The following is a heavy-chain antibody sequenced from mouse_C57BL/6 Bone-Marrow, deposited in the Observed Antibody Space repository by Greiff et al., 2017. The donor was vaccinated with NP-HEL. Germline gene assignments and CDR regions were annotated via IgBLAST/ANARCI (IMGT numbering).Heavy chain of an antibody. Sequence: EVQLQQSGAELVRPGAPVKLSCTASGFNIKDDYMHWVKQRPEQGLEWIGWIDPENGDTEYASKFQGKATITADTSSNTAYLQLSSLTSEDTAVYYCTRDYYAVDYWGQGTSVTVSS. CDR2: IDPENGDT. D-gene: IGHD3-3*01. J-gene: IGHJ4*01. CDR3: TRDYYAVDY. CDR1: GFNIKDDY. V-gene: IGHV14-4*01.